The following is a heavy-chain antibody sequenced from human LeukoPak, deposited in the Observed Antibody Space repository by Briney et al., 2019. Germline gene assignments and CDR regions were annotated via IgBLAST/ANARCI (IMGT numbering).Heavy chain of an antibody. CDR3: ARLKVTYYYGSGSYLIPGYFDY. V-gene: IGHV4-34*01. Sequence: PSETLSLTCAVYGGSFSGYYWSWIRQPPGKGLEWIGEINHSGSTNYNPSLKSRVTISVDTSKNQFSLKLSSVTAADTAVYYCARLKVTYYYGSGSYLIPGYFDYWGQGTLVTVSS. CDR1: GGSFSGYY. J-gene: IGHJ4*02. D-gene: IGHD3-10*01. CDR2: INHSGST.